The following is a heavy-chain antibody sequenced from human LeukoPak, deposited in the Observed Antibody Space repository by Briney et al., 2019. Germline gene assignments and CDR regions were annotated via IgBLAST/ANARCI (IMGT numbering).Heavy chain of an antibody. CDR2: ISDSGANT. J-gene: IGHJ4*02. Sequence: GGSLRLSCAASGFTFSSYAMSWVRQAPGKGLEWVSAISDSGANTFYADSVRGRFTVSRDNSKNTLYLQMNSLRAEDTAVYYCAKDTGSFDYWGQGTLVTVSS. V-gene: IGHV3-23*01. D-gene: IGHD1-26*01. CDR3: AKDTGSFDY. CDR1: GFTFSSYA.